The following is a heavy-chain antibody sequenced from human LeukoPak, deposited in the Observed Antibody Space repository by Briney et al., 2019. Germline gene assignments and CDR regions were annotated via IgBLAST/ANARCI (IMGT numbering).Heavy chain of an antibody. J-gene: IGHJ4*02. Sequence: QLGGSLRLSCAASGFMFSNYDMHWVRQAPGKGLEYVSHISTNGGSTYYAISVKGRFTISRDNSKNTLYLQMGSLRAEDMAVYYCARGRGYIYGYDYWGQGTLVTVSS. V-gene: IGHV3-64*01. D-gene: IGHD5-18*01. CDR2: ISTNGGST. CDR1: GFMFSNYD. CDR3: ARGRGYIYGYDY.